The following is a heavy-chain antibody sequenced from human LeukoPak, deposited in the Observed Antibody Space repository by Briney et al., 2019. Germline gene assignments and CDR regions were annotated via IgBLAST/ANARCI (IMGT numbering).Heavy chain of an antibody. D-gene: IGHD4-17*01. CDR3: AREGPYGDYFDY. J-gene: IGHJ4*02. V-gene: IGHV3-21*01. Sequence: GGSLRLSCAASGFTFSSYRMIWVRQAPGKGLEWVSSISSSSSYIYYADSVKGRFTISRDNAKNSLYLQMNSLRAEDTAVYYCAREGPYGDYFDYWGQGTLVTVSS. CDR2: ISSSSSYI. CDR1: GFTFSSYR.